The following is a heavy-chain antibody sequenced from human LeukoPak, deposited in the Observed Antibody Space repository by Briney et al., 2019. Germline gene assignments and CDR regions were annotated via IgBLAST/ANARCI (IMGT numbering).Heavy chain of an antibody. CDR3: ARDLYCGSDCYSWFDY. D-gene: IGHD2-21*02. J-gene: IGHJ4*02. V-gene: IGHV1-69*05. CDR1: GGAFSSYA. Sequence: VASVKVSCKASGGAFSSYAIRWVREAPGQGLEWMVRIISIFGTANYAQKFQGRVTITTDESTSTAYMELSSLRSEDTAVYYCARDLYCGSDCYSWFDYWGQGTLVTVSS. CDR2: IISIFGTA.